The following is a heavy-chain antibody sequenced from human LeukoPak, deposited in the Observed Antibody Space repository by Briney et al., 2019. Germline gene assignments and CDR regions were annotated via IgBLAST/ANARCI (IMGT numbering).Heavy chain of an antibody. CDR2: INPNSGVT. D-gene: IGHD4-11*01. Sequence: GASVNVSCKASGYTFTGYSIHWLRQPPGQGLERMGSINPNSGVTKYAQKFPGRVTMTRDTSTTTAYLELTSLRSDDTAVYYCARDSQYQLPPYNWFDPWGQGTLVTVSS. J-gene: IGHJ5*02. CDR3: ARDSQYQLPPYNWFDP. CDR1: GYTFTGYS. V-gene: IGHV1-2*02.